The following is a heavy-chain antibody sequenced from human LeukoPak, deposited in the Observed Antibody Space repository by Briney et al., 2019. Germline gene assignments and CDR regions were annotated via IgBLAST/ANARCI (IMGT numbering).Heavy chain of an antibody. J-gene: IGHJ5*02. CDR1: GDSVSSNSAA. CDR2: TYYRSKWYN. CDR3: ARQMGCGYSGQGGDWFDP. V-gene: IGHV6-1*01. D-gene: IGHD5-12*01. Sequence: SQTLSLTCAISGDSVSSNSAAWNWIRQSPSRGLEWLGRTYYRSKWYNDYAVSVKSRIIINPDTSKNQFSLQLDSVTPEDTAVYYCARQMGCGYSGQGGDWFDPWGQGTLVTVSS.